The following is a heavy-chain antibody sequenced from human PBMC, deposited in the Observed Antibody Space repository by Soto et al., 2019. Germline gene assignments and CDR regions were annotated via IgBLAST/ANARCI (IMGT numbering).Heavy chain of an antibody. Sequence: SVKVSCKASGGTFSSYAISWVRQAPGQGLEWMGGIIPIFGTANYAQKFQGRVTITADESTSTVYMELSSLRSEDTAVYYCARSQDIVVVVNAFDIWGQGTMVTVSS. CDR2: IIPIFGTA. CDR1: GGTFSSYA. V-gene: IGHV1-69*13. CDR3: ARSQDIVVVVNAFDI. J-gene: IGHJ3*02. D-gene: IGHD2-15*01.